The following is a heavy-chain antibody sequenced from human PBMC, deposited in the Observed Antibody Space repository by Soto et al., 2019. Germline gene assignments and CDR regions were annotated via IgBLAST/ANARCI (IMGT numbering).Heavy chain of an antibody. CDR2: IIPIFGTA. J-gene: IGHJ1*01. V-gene: IGHV1-69*01. Sequence: QVQLVQSGAEVKKPGSSVKVSCKASGGTFSSYAISWVRQAPGQGLEWMGGIIPIFGTANYAQKFQGRVTITGDESTSTAYMELSSLRSEDTAVYYCARGPRNVSFWRGNIVGVTARAPGAEYFQHWGQGTLVTVSS. D-gene: IGHD2-21*02. CDR1: GGTFSSYA. CDR3: ARGPRNVSFWRGNIVGVTARAPGAEYFQH.